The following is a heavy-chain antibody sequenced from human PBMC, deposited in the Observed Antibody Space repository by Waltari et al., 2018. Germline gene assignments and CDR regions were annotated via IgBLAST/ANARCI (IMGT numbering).Heavy chain of an antibody. J-gene: IGHJ4*02. D-gene: IGHD2-21*02. CDR3: AREGGMEGGNSYFDY. Sequence: QVQLQESGPGLVKPSQTLSLTCTVSGGSISSGDYYWSWIRQPPGKGLEWIGYIYYSGSTYYNPSLKSRVTISVDTSKNQFSLKLSSVTAADTAVYYCAREGGMEGGNSYFDYWGQGTLVTVSS. CDR1: GGSISSGDYY. CDR2: IYYSGST. V-gene: IGHV4-30-4*08.